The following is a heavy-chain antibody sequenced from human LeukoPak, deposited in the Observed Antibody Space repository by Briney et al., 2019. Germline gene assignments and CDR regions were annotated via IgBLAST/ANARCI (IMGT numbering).Heavy chain of an antibody. V-gene: IGHV3-74*01. D-gene: IGHD4-23*01. Sequence: GGSLRLSCAASGFTFSDTWMHWVRQAPGKGLMWVARINTDGSDAVYAGSVKGRFTISRDNTQNTLHLQMHSLRAEDTAMYYCARVYGGPFDLWGQGNLVTVSS. CDR2: INTDGSDA. CDR1: GFTFSDTW. J-gene: IGHJ4*02. CDR3: ARVYGGPFDL.